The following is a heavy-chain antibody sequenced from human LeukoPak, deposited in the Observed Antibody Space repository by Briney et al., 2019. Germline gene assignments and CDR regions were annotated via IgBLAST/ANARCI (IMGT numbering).Heavy chain of an antibody. D-gene: IGHD6-19*01. CDR3: ARVRAVAGTPFDY. V-gene: IGHV4-4*07. CDR2: IYHSGST. CDR1: GASISSYY. J-gene: IGHJ4*02. Sequence: PSETLSLTCAVSGASISSYYWNWIRQPAGKGLEWIGSIYHSGSTYYNPSLKSRVTISLDTSKNQFSLKVRSVTAADTAVYFCARVRAVAGTPFDYWGQGTLVTVSS.